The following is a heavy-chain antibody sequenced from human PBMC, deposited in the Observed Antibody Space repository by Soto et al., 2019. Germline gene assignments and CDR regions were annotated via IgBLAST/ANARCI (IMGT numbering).Heavy chain of an antibody. CDR3: ARANPGNHLYYYYGLDV. V-gene: IGHV3-30-3*01. CDR1: GFTFDTFA. CDR2: IPYEGYNT. J-gene: IGHJ6*02. D-gene: IGHD1-1*01. Sequence: GGSLRLSCAASGFTFDTFAIHWVRQTPDKVLEWVARIPYEGYNTYYADSVKDRFTISRDNSKKTLYLQMTSPRPDHTCVYYCARANPGNHLYYYYGLDVWGQGTSVTVSS.